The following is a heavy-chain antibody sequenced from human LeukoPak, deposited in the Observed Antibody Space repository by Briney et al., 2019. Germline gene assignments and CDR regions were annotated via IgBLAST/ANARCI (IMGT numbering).Heavy chain of an antibody. Sequence: SETLSLTCAVYGGSFSGYYWSWIRQPPGEGLEWIGEINHSGSTNYNPSLKSRVTISVDTSKNQFSLKLSSVTAADTAVYYCARHPLIAAIDYWGQGTLVTVSS. D-gene: IGHD2-2*02. J-gene: IGHJ4*02. V-gene: IGHV4-34*01. CDR3: ARHPLIAAIDY. CDR1: GGSFSGYY. CDR2: INHSGST.